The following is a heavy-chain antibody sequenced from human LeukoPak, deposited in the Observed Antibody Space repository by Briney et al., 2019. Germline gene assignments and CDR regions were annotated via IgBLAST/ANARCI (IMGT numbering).Heavy chain of an antibody. J-gene: IGHJ4*02. Sequence: KPGGSLRLSCAASGFTFSNAWMSWVRQAPGKGLEWVGRIKSKTDGGTTDYAAPVKGRFTISRDDSKNTLYLQMNSLKTEDTAVYYRTTDRAYYDFWSGYSIDYWGQGTLVTVSS. V-gene: IGHV3-15*01. CDR2: IKSKTDGGTT. CDR1: GFTFSNAW. CDR3: TTDRAYYDFWSGYSIDY. D-gene: IGHD3-3*01.